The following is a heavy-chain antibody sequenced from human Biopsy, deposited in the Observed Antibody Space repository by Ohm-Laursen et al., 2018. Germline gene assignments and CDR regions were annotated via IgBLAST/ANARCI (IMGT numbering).Heavy chain of an antibody. CDR2: IYYSGGT. CDR1: GGSMTGYE. Sequence: GTLSLTCRVSGGSMTGYEWSWIRLAPGKGLEWIGYIYYSGGTKYNPYLASRVTFSVDMSKSQFSLKLYSVTAADTAVYYCARVEAGTYDALDIWGQGTLVAVSA. V-gene: IGHV4-59*01. J-gene: IGHJ3*02. CDR3: ARVEAGTYDALDI. D-gene: IGHD1-26*01.